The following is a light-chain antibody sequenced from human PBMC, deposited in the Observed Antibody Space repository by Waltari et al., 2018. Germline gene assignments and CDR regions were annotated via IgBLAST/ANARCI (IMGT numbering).Light chain of an antibody. CDR1: NIGDKS. V-gene: IGLV3-21*04. Sequence: SYVLTQPPSTSVAPGETATMSCGGKNIGDKSVHWYQQKAGQAPTMVMFYDSDRPVGVPDRFLGSNSGNTATLTISGVEAGDEADYYCQVWDDESDHVVFGGGTKLSVL. CDR3: QVWDDESDHVV. J-gene: IGLJ2*01. CDR2: YDS.